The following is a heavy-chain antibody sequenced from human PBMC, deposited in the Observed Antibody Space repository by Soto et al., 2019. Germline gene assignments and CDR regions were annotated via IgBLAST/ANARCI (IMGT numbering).Heavy chain of an antibody. CDR1: GFTFSSYG. J-gene: IGHJ4*02. CDR2: ISYDGSNK. Sequence: QVQLVESGGGVVQPGRSLRLSCAASGFTFSSYGMHWVRQAPGKGLERVAVISYDGSNKYYADSVKGRFTISRDNSKNTMYLQMNSLRAEDTAVYYGAKDNKRWQWLVHYWGQGTLVTVSS. CDR3: AKDNKRWQWLVHY. V-gene: IGHV3-30*18. D-gene: IGHD6-19*01.